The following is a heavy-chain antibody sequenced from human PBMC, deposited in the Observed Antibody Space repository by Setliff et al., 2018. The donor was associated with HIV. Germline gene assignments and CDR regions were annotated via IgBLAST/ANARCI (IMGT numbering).Heavy chain of an antibody. CDR2: VRYETYGGTS. J-gene: IGHJ4*02. Sequence: GGSLRLSCSPSGFTFVAYAVPWVRQATGKGLECIGLVRYETYGGTSHYAGSVEGRFTISRDDCRTIAYLQMNGLQSEDTSVYYCSTIRHRYCSGKSCPSDSWGQGTLVTVSS. V-gene: IGHV3-49*04. CDR3: STIRHRYCSGKSCPSDS. CDR1: GFTFVAYA. D-gene: IGHD2-2*01.